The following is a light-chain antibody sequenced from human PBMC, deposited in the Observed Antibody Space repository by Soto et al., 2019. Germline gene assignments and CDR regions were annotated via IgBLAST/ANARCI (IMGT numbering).Light chain of an antibody. V-gene: IGLV2-18*02. CDR1: SSDVGGSNG. CDR2: DVS. J-gene: IGLJ1*01. CDR3: SSYTSSSTYV. Sequence: QSALTQPPSVSGSPGQSVAISCTGTSSDVGGSNGVSWYQQPPGTAPKLMIYDVSNRPSGVPDRSSGSKSGNTASLTISGLQAEDEGDYYCSSYTSSSTYVFGTGTKVTVL.